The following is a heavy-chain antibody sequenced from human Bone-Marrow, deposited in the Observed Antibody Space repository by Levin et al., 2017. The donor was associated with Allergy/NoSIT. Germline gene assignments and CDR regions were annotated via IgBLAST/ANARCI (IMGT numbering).Heavy chain of an antibody. Sequence: GESLKISCKASGQSFSGYYIHWVRQAPGQGLEWMGRINPKSGVTDYAQKFQGRVSVTRDTSISTAYMELSRLTADDAALYYCATQTIKNIADGVVYYYYYLDVWGTGTTVTVPS. CDR1: GQSFSGYY. V-gene: IGHV1-2*06. CDR3: ATQTIKNIADGVVYYYYYLDV. J-gene: IGHJ6*03. D-gene: IGHD6-13*01. CDR2: INPKSGVT.